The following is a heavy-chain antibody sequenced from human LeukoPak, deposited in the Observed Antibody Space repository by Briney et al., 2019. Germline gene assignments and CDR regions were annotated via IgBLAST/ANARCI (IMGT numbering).Heavy chain of an antibody. CDR2: IYWNDDK. Sequence: SGPTLVKPTQTLTLTCTFSGFSLSTSGVGVGWIRQPPGKALEWLALIYWNDDKRYSPSLKSRLTITKDTSKNRVVLTVTNMDPLDTATYYCAHRICIIGSCYNTFDSWGQGTLVTVSS. V-gene: IGHV2-5*01. D-gene: IGHD2-15*01. CDR1: GFSLSTSGVG. CDR3: AHRICIIGSCYNTFDS. J-gene: IGHJ4*02.